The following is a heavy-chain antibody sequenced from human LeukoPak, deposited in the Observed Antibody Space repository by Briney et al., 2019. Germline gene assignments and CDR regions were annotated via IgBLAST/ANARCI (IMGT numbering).Heavy chain of an antibody. CDR2: IFYRGTT. J-gene: IGHJ5*02. CDR3: ATLYGSGSSSWFDP. V-gene: IGHV4-39*01. D-gene: IGHD3-10*01. CDR1: GGSISSTIYY. Sequence: SETLSLTCTVSGGSISSTIYYWSWIRQPPGQELEWIGSIFYRGTTYYNPSLKSRLTLSVDTSRNLFSLKLASVTAADTAVYYCATLYGSGSSSWFDPWGRGTLVTVSS.